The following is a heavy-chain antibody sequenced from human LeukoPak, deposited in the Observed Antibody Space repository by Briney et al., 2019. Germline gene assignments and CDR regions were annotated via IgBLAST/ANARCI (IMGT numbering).Heavy chain of an antibody. CDR2: INPNSGGT. CDR1: GYTFTGYY. Sequence: ASVKVSCKASGYTFTGYYMHWVRQAPGQGLEWMGWINPNSGGTNYAQKFQGGVTMTRDTSISTAYMELSRLRSDDTAVYYCARHLQWLEYYFDYWGQGTLVTVSS. CDR3: ARHLQWLEYYFDY. J-gene: IGHJ4*02. V-gene: IGHV1-2*02. D-gene: IGHD6-19*01.